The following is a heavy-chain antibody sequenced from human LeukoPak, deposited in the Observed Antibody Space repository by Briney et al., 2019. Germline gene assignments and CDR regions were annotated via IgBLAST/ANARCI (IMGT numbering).Heavy chain of an antibody. CDR1: GYTFTSYA. CDR3: ARVNPRAVAGTPTADLDY. D-gene: IGHD6-19*01. V-gene: IGHV7-4-1*02. CDR2: NNTNTGNP. J-gene: IGHJ4*02. Sequence: GASVKVSCKASGYTFTSYAMNWVRQAPGQGLEWMGWNNTNTGNPTYAQGFTGRFVFSLDTSVSTAYLQISSLKAEDTAVYYCARVNPRAVAGTPTADLDYWGQGTLVTVSS.